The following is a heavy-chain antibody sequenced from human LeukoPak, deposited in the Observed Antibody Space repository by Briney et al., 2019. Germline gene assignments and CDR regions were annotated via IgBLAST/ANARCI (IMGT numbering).Heavy chain of an antibody. Sequence: ASVKVSCKASGYTFTGYYMHWVRPAPGQGLEWMGWINPNSGGTNYAQKFQGRVTMTRDTSISTAYMELSRLRSDDTAVYYCASEGVVPAAMATYYYYGMDVWGQGTTVTVSS. V-gene: IGHV1-2*02. D-gene: IGHD2-2*01. CDR3: ASEGVVPAAMATYYYYGMDV. CDR2: INPNSGGT. J-gene: IGHJ6*02. CDR1: GYTFTGYY.